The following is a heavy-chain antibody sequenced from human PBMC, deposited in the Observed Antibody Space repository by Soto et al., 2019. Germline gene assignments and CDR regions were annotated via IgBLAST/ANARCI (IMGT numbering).Heavy chain of an antibody. CDR3: ARGTTYCSSTSCYYYGMDV. Sequence: SQTLSLTCAISGDSVSSNSAAWNWIRQSPSRGLEWLGRTYYRSKWYNDYAVSVKSRITINPDTSKNQFSLQLNSVTPEDTAVYYCARGTTYCSSTSCYYYGMDVWGQGTTVTVSS. CDR1: GDSVSSNSAA. V-gene: IGHV6-1*01. D-gene: IGHD2-2*01. J-gene: IGHJ6*02. CDR2: TYYRSKWYN.